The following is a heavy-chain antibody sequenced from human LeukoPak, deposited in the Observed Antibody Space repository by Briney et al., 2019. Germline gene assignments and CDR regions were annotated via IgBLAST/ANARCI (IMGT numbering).Heavy chain of an antibody. J-gene: IGHJ4*02. CDR2: ITGSGGST. CDR1: GFTVSSNS. Sequence: PGGSLRLSCTVSGFTVSSNSMSWVRQAPGKGLEWVSAITGSGGSTYYADSVKGRFTISRDNSKNTLYLQMNSLRAEDTAVYYCAKNYDFWSGYQDYWGQGTLVTVSS. V-gene: IGHV3-23*01. D-gene: IGHD3-3*01. CDR3: AKNYDFWSGYQDY.